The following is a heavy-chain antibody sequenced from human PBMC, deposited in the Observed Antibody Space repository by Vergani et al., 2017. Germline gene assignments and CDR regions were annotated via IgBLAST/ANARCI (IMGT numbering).Heavy chain of an antibody. CDR3: ARHIYYDSSGHDY. D-gene: IGHD3-22*01. Sequence: QLQLQESGPGLVKPSETLSLTCTVSGGSISSRSYYWGWIPQPPGKGLEWIGSIYYSGSTFYTPSLKSRVTISVDTSKNQFSLKLRSVTAADTAVYYCARHIYYDSSGHDYWGQGTLVTVSS. J-gene: IGHJ4*02. CDR1: GGSISSRSYY. CDR2: IYYSGST. V-gene: IGHV4-39*01.